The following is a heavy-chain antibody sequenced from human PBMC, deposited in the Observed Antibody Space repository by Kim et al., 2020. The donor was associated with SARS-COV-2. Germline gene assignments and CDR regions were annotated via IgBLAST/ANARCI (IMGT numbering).Heavy chain of an antibody. CDR3: ARHEYYYGMDV. CDR1: GGSISSYY. Sequence: SETLSLTCTVSGGSISSYYWSWIRQPSGKGLEWIGYIYYSGSTNYNPSLKSRVTISVDTSKNQFSLKLSSVTGADTAVYYCARHEYYYGMDVWGQGTTVTVSS. CDR2: IYYSGST. J-gene: IGHJ6*02. V-gene: IGHV4-59*01.